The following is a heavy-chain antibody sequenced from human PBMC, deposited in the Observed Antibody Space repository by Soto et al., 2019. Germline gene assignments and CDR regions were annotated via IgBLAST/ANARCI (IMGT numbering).Heavy chain of an antibody. CDR1: GFTFSTYG. J-gene: IGHJ6*02. D-gene: IGHD3-9*01. CDR2: IRSKAYGGTT. CDR3: TRCPTYDILTGYYPYYYYGMDV. V-gene: IGHV3-49*04. Sequence: GGSLRLSCAASGFTFSTYGMHWVRQAPGRGLEWVGFIRSKAYGGTTEYAASVKGRFTISRDDSKSIAYLQMNSLKTEDTAVYYCTRCPTYDILTGYYPYYYYGMDVWGQGTTITVSS.